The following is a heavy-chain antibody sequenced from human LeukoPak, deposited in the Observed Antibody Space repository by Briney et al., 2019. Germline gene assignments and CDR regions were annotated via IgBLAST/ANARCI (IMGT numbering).Heavy chain of an antibody. CDR3: AREIAVAGTPAWFDP. J-gene: IGHJ5*02. CDR1: GFTLSVYN. CDR2: ISKSSSYI. D-gene: IGHD6-19*01. Sequence: GGSLRLSCAASGFTLSVYNMNWVRQAPGKGLEWVSSISKSSSYIYYADSVKGRFTISRDNAKNSPYLQMNSLRAEDTAVYYCAREIAVAGTPAWFDPWGQGTLVTVSS. V-gene: IGHV3-21*01.